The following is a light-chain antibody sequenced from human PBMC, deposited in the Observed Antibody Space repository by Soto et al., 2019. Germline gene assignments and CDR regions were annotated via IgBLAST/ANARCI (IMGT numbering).Light chain of an antibody. CDR3: QQYNNWPPIT. CDR1: QSVSNN. Sequence: EVVMTQSPATLSVSPGKRATLSCRASQSVSNNLGWYQQKPGQAPRLLIFGASTRATGVPARFSGSGSGTEFTLTISSLQSEDFAVYQCQQYNNWPPITFGQGTRLEIK. CDR2: GAS. J-gene: IGKJ5*01. V-gene: IGKV3-15*01.